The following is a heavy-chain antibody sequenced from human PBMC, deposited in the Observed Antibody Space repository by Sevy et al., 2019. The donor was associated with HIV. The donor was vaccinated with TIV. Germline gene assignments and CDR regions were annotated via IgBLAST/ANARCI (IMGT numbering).Heavy chain of an antibody. V-gene: IGHV3-30*04. CDR2: ISYDGNYK. D-gene: IGHD2-8*01. CDR3: ARVAIEYCTNDCYHRFDH. J-gene: IGHJ4*02. CDR1: GFAFPIYS. Sequence: GGSLRLSCVASGFAFPIYSVLWVHQAPGKGLEWLTRISYDGNYKYYADSVKGRFTISRDNSNNILYLQMSSLRVEDTALYFCARVAIEYCTNDCYHRFDHWGLGTLVTVSS.